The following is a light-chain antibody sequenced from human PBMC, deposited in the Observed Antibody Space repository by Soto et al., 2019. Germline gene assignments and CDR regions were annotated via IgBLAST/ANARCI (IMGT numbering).Light chain of an antibody. CDR3: CSYAGSYSHV. CDR1: SSDVGGYNY. J-gene: IGLJ1*01. V-gene: IGLV2-11*01. CDR2: DVS. Sequence: QSALTQPRSVSGSPGQSVTISCTGTSSDVGGYNYVSWYQQHPGKAPKVMIYDVSERPSGVPDRFSGSKSGNTASLTISGLQAEDEADYYCCSYAGSYSHVFGTWTTLTVL.